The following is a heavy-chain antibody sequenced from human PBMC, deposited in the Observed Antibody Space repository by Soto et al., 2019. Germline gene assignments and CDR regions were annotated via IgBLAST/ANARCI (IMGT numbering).Heavy chain of an antibody. CDR2: INAGNGNT. CDR3: ARTGMRQLVLLLGY. V-gene: IGHV1-3*01. Sequence: AASVKVSCKASGYTFTSYAIHWVRQAPGQRLEWMGWINAGNGNTKYSQKFQGRVTITRDTSASTAYMELSSLRSEDTAVYYCARTGMRQLVLLLGYWGPGTLVTLSS. J-gene: IGHJ1*01. D-gene: IGHD6-13*01. CDR1: GYTFTSYA.